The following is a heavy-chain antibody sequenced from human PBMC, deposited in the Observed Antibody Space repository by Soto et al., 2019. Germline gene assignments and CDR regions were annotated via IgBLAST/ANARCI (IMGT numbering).Heavy chain of an antibody. Sequence: PGGSLRLSCAASGFTFSSYAMSWVRQAPGKGLEWVSAISGSGGSTYYADSVKGRFTISRDNSKNTLYLQMNSLRAEDTAVYYCAKVSLYYYDSSGYFASPHPGYYGMDVWGQGTTVTVSS. J-gene: IGHJ6*02. CDR3: AKVSLYYYDSSGYFASPHPGYYGMDV. V-gene: IGHV3-23*01. CDR2: ISGSGGST. CDR1: GFTFSSYA. D-gene: IGHD3-22*01.